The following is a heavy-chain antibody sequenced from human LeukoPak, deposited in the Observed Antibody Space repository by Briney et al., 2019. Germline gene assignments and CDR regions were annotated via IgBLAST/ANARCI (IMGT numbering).Heavy chain of an antibody. CDR1: GFTFSSYG. J-gene: IGHJ4*02. CDR2: IWYDGSNK. Sequence: PGGSLRLSCAASGFTFSSYGMHWVRQAPGKGLEWVVVIWYDGSNKYYADSVKGRFTISRDNSKNTLYLQMNSLRAEDTAVYYCARAELVPAAISPLPSPDYWGQGTLVTVSS. CDR3: ARAELVPAAISPLPSPDY. V-gene: IGHV3-33*01. D-gene: IGHD2-2*02.